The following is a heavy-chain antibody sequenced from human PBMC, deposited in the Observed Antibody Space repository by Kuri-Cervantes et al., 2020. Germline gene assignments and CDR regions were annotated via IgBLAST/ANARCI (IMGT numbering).Heavy chain of an antibody. Sequence: ESLKISCAASGFTFSSYSMNWVRQAPGKGLEWVSYISSSSSTIYYADSVKGRFTISRDNAKNSLYLQMNSLRDEDTAVYYCAREMYSSGWYDAFDIWGQGTTVTVSS. CDR2: ISSSSSTI. V-gene: IGHV3-48*02. CDR1: GFTFSSYS. CDR3: AREMYSSGWYDAFDI. J-gene: IGHJ3*02. D-gene: IGHD6-19*01.